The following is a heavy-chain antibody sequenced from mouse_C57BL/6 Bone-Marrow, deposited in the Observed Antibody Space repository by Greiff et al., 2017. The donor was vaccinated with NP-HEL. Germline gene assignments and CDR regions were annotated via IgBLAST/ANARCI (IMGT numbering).Heavy chain of an antibody. D-gene: IGHD1-1*01. CDR1: GYTFTDYY. CDR2: IYPGSGNT. CDR3: ASPHYYGSSWAWFAY. Sequence: QVQLQQSGAELVRPGASVKLSCKASGYTFTDYYINWVKQRPGQGLEWIARIYPGSGNTYYNEKFKGKATLTAEKSSSTAYMQLSSLTSEDSAVYFCASPHYYGSSWAWFAYWGQGTLVTVSA. J-gene: IGHJ3*01. V-gene: IGHV1-76*01.